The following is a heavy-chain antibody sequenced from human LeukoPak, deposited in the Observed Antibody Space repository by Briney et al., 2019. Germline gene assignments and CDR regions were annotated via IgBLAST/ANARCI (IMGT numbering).Heavy chain of an antibody. CDR1: GHTFISYD. D-gene: IGHD3-22*01. CDR3: ARALYYYDSSSYDPYFYFDY. Sequence: ASVKVSCKASGHTFISYDINWVRQATGQGLEWMGWMNPNSGNTDYAQKFQDRVIMTRNTSTNTAHMELSSLRSEDTAVYYCARALYYYDSSSYDPYFYFDYWGQGTLVTVSS. V-gene: IGHV1-8*01. CDR2: MNPNSGNT. J-gene: IGHJ4*02.